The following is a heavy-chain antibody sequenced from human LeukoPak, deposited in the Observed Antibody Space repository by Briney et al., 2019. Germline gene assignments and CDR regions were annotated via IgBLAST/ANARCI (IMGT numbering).Heavy chain of an antibody. D-gene: IGHD3-10*01. J-gene: IGHJ4*02. Sequence: PVGSLRLSCAASGFTFSNFWMHWVRQAPGEGLVWVSGINDDRSATYYVDSVKGRFTISRDNAKNTLSLQMNSLRAEDTAVYYCASLTYGPDYWGQGTLVTVSS. CDR2: INDDRSAT. CDR1: GFTFSNFW. V-gene: IGHV3-74*01. CDR3: ASLTYGPDY.